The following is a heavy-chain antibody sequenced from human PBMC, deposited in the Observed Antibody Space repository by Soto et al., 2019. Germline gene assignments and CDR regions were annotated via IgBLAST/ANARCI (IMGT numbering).Heavy chain of an antibody. CDR2: IYSSGHT. Sequence: QVQLQESGPGLVKPSETLALTCTVSGDSISSYYWNWIRQPPGKGLEWIGYIYSSGHTHYNPSLHSRVTMSLDTSRNQCSRILNSVTAADTAVYYCTIDSFTTGLYFDYWGRRILATVSS. J-gene: IGHJ4*02. CDR3: TIDSFTTGLYFDY. V-gene: IGHV4-59*12. CDR1: GDSISSYY. D-gene: IGHD3-22*01.